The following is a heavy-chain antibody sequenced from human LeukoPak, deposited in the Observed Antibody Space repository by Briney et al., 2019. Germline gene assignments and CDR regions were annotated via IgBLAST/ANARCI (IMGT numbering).Heavy chain of an antibody. CDR2: INPNSGGT. CDR3: ARAHTPYRWYYDSSGCFDY. CDR1: GYTFTGYY. D-gene: IGHD3-22*01. V-gene: IGHV1-2*02. J-gene: IGHJ4*02. Sequence: ASVKVFCKASGYTFTGYYMHWVRQAPGQGLEWMGWINPNSGGTNYAQKFQGRVTMTRDTSISTAYMELSRLRSDDTAVYYCARAHTPYRWYYDSSGCFDYWGQGTLVTVSS.